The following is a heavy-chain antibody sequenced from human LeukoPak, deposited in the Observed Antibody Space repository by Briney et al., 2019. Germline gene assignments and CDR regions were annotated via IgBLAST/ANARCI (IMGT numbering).Heavy chain of an antibody. CDR1: GGSISSYY. V-gene: IGHV4-59*01. D-gene: IGHD2-15*01. CDR2: IYYSGST. CDR3: ARDSCSGGSCYNYMDV. J-gene: IGHJ6*03. Sequence: SETLSLTCTVSGGSISSYYWSWIRQPPGKGLEWIGYIYYSGSTNYNPSLKSRVTISVDMSKNQFSLKLSSVTAADTAVYYCARDSCSGGSCYNYMDVWGKGTTVTVSS.